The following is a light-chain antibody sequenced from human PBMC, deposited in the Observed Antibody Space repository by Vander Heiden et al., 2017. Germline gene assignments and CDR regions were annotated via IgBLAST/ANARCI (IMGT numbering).Light chain of an antibody. V-gene: IGLV1-44*01. CDR2: GIN. CDR1: SSNIGRNT. CDR3: AAWEDSLML. Sequence: QSARTQPPSASGTPGQRVTISCSGSSSNIGRNTVNWYQQLPGKAPKVLMYGINQRPSGVPDRFSGSKSGTTAFLAISGLQSEDEAVYYCAAWEDSLMLFGGGTNLTVL. J-gene: IGLJ2*01.